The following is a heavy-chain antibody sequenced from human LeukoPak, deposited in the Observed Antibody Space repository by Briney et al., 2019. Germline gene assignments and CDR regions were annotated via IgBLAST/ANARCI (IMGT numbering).Heavy chain of an antibody. Sequence: SETLSLTCTVSGGSISSYFWGWIRQPPGKGLECIGTIYHSGSTYYNPSLKSRVTISVDTSKNQFSLKLNSVTAADTAVYYCARSCRILDIVATIRARLGGNGFDIWGQGTMVTVSS. V-gene: IGHV4-38-2*02. CDR1: GGSISSYF. CDR2: IYHSGST. D-gene: IGHD5-12*01. J-gene: IGHJ3*02. CDR3: ARSCRILDIVATIRARLGGNGFDI.